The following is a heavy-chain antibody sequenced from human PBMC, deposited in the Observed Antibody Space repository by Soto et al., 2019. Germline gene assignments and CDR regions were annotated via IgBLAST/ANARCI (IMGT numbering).Heavy chain of an antibody. J-gene: IGHJ4*02. D-gene: IGHD3-3*01. Sequence: GGSLRLSCAASGFTFSSYGMHWVRQAPGKGLEWVAVIWYDGSNKYYADSVKGRFTISRDNSKNTLYLQMNSLRAEDTAVYYCARRGGPFGVVLYYFDYWGQGTLVTVSS. CDR3: ARRGGPFGVVLYYFDY. V-gene: IGHV3-33*08. CDR2: IWYDGSNK. CDR1: GFTFSSYG.